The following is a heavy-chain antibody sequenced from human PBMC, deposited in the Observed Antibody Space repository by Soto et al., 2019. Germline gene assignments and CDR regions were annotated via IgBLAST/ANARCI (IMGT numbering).Heavy chain of an antibody. J-gene: IGHJ4*02. CDR2: IRAYNGNT. D-gene: IGHD5-12*01. Sequence: ASVKVSCKASGYSFSSYTINWVRQAPGQGLEWLGWIRAYNGNTKYVEKLQGRVTMTTDTSTSTAYMELRNLRSDGTAVYYCARESKKWPDFWGPGTLVTVSS. V-gene: IGHV1-18*04. CDR3: ARESKKWPDF. CDR1: GYSFSSYT.